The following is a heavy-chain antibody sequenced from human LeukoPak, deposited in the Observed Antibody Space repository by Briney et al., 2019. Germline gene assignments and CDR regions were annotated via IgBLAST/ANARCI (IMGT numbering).Heavy chain of an antibody. CDR3: ARGHRAWSY. CDR2: ISGSSGTI. CDR1: GFTFSSYS. D-gene: IGHD3-3*01. Sequence: GGSLRLSCAASGFTFSSYSMNWVRQAPGKGLEWVSYISGSSGTIYYTDSVKGRFTISRDNAKNSLYLQMNSLGVDDTAVYYCARGHRAWSYWGQGTLVTVSS. V-gene: IGHV3-48*04. J-gene: IGHJ4*02.